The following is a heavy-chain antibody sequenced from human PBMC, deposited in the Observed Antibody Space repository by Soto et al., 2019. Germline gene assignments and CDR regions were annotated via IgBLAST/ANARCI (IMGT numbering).Heavy chain of an antibody. D-gene: IGHD4-4*01. Sequence: SVKVSCKASGVTFNRQDMRWVRQAPGQGLEWMGGIIPMFGTPHYAEKFQDRVTITADESTGTAYLELSGLTSEDTAVYYCATSEGRDAYSFEYWGAGTLVTVS. V-gene: IGHV1-69*13. J-gene: IGHJ4*02. CDR3: ATSEGRDAYSFEY. CDR2: IIPMFGTP. CDR1: GVTFNRQD.